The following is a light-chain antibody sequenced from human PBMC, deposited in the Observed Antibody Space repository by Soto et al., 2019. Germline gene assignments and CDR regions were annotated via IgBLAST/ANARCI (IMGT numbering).Light chain of an antibody. CDR2: AAS. Sequence: DIQTTQSPSTLSASVGDRVTITCRASQSISSWLAWYQQKPGKVPKLLIYAASTLQSGVPSRFSGSGFGTDFTLTISRLQPEDFATYYCLLDFGYFWAFGQGTKVDIK. CDR1: QSISSW. J-gene: IGKJ1*01. V-gene: IGKV1-5*01. CDR3: LLDFGYFWA.